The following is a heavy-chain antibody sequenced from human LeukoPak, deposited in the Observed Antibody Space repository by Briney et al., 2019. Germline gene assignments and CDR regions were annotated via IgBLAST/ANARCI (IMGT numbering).Heavy chain of an antibody. CDR3: ARSEINDYMRF. V-gene: IGHV4-59*04. CDR2: IYQSGST. D-gene: IGHD4-11*01. Sequence: PSETLSLTCTVSDDSITIYYWTWIRQPPGKRLEWLGSIYQSGSTYDNLSLKSRLTMSVDTSKNQFSLTMRAVTAADTALYYCARSEINDYMRFWGQGILVTVSS. J-gene: IGHJ4*02. CDR1: DDSITIYY.